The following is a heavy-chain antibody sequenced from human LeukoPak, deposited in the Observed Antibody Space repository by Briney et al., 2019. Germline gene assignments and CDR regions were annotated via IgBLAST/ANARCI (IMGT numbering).Heavy chain of an antibody. CDR1: GFTFSTFA. CDR3: ARGTGLFDY. Sequence: GGSLRLSCAASGFTFSTFAMSWVRQAPGKGLEWVSSLSSASSFIYYADSVKGRFTISRDNAKKSLYLQMNSLRAEDTAVYYCARGTGLFDYWGQGTLVTVSS. D-gene: IGHD1-1*01. CDR2: LSSASSFI. J-gene: IGHJ4*02. V-gene: IGHV3-21*01.